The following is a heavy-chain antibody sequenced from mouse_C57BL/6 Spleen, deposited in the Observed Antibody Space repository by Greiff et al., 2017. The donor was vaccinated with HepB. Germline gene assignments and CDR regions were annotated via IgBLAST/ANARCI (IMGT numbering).Heavy chain of an antibody. V-gene: IGHV1-26*01. CDR1: GYTFTDYY. CDR2: INPNNRGT. J-gene: IGHJ3*01. CDR3: ARFDYDVAWFAY. Sequence: EVQLQQSGLELVKPGASVKISCKASGYTFTDYYMNWVKQSHGKSLEWIGDINPNNRGTSYNQKLKGKATLTVDKSSSTTYLWLRSLTSEDSAVSYCARFDYDVAWFAYWGQGTLVTVSA. D-gene: IGHD2-4*01.